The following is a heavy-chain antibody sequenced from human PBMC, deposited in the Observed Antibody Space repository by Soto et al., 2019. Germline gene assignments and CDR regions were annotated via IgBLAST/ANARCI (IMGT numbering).Heavy chain of an antibody. J-gene: IGHJ6*02. CDR3: ARGAKIAADYYGMDV. Sequence: ASVKVSCKTSGGNFNNYAINWVRQAPGQGLEWMGRIIPIFDNTKYAKKFQSRVTITADEVTSTVYMDLSSLRSDDTAIYFCARGAKIAADYYGMDVWGQGTAVTVSS. CDR1: GGNFNNYA. V-gene: IGHV1-69*13. D-gene: IGHD6-6*01. CDR2: IIPIFDNT.